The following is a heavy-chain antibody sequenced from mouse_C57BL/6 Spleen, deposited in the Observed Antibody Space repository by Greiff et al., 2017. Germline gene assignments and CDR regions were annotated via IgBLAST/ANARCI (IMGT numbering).Heavy chain of an antibody. CDR3: ARHFPYDYDDGYYFDY. V-gene: IGHV5-9*01. J-gene: IGHJ2*01. Sequence: EVQGVESGGGLVKPGGSLKLSCAASGFTFSSYTMSWVRQTPEKRLEWVATISGGGGNTYYPDSVKGRFTISRDNAKNTLYLQMSSLRSEDTALYYCARHFPYDYDDGYYFDYWGQGTTLTVSS. CDR2: ISGGGGNT. D-gene: IGHD2-4*01. CDR1: GFTFSSYT.